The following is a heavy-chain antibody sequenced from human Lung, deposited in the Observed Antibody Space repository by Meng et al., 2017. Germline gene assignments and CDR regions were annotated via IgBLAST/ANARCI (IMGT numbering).Heavy chain of an antibody. CDR2: TAATDGGT. CDR3: ARGTRVSCTGVICYPFDF. V-gene: IGHV3-23*01. J-gene: IGHJ4*02. CDR1: GFTFSNYA. D-gene: IGHD2-8*02. Sequence: EVQLLESGGGLVQPGGSRRLSCAASGFTFSNYAMSWVRQAPEKGLEWVSATAATDGGTYHAASVRGRFTISRDNSKNTLSLQMNSLRADDTAIYYCARGTRVSCTGVICYPFDFWGQGTLVTVS.